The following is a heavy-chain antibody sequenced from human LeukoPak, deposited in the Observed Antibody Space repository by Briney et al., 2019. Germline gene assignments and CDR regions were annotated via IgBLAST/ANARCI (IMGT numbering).Heavy chain of an antibody. CDR2: ISYDGSNK. CDR1: GFTFSSYA. V-gene: IGHV3-30-3*01. CDR3: ARDLEVDTAFDGKDV. Sequence: GRSLRLSCAASGFTFSSYAMHWVRQAPGKGLEWVAVISYDGSNKYYADSVKGRFTISRDNSKNTLYLQMNSLRAEDTAVYYCARDLEVDTAFDGKDVWGQGTTVTVSS. J-gene: IGHJ6*02. D-gene: IGHD5-18*01.